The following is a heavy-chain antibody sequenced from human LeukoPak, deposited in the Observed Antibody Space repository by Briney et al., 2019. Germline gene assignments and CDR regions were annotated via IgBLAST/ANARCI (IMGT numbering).Heavy chain of an antibody. D-gene: IGHD6-6*01. CDR1: GYTFTDSY. Sequence: GASVKVSCKASGYTFTDSYMHWVRQAPGQGLEWMGRINPNSGGANYGQKFQGRVTMTRDTSVSTAFMELSRLTSDDTAFYYCARDEQLANFDYWGQGTLVTVSS. J-gene: IGHJ4*02. CDR3: ARDEQLANFDY. CDR2: INPNSGGA. V-gene: IGHV1-2*06.